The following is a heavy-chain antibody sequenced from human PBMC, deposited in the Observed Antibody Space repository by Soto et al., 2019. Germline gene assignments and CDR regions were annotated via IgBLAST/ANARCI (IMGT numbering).Heavy chain of an antibody. V-gene: IGHV4-39*01. CDR2: IYSGST. CDR3: ATTRGIAVGGSFDY. Sequence: ASETLSLTCTVSGGSISSSSSYWGWIRQPPGKGLEWIGTIYSGSTYYNPSLKSRVTISVDTSKNQFSLKLSSVAAADTAIYFCATTRGIAVGGSFDYWGQGTTVTVSS. J-gene: IGHJ4*03. CDR1: GGSISSSSSY. D-gene: IGHD6-13*01.